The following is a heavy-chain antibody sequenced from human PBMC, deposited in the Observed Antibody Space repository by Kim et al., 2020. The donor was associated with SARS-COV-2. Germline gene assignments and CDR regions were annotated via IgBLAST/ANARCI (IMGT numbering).Heavy chain of an antibody. J-gene: IGHJ6*02. D-gene: IGHD6-19*01. V-gene: IGHV4-39*01. CDR2: IYYSGST. CDR3: ASEAVAGSYYYYYGMDV. Sequence: SETPSLTCTVSGGSISSSSYYWGWIRQPPGKGLEWIGSIYYSGSTYYNPSLKSRVTISVDTSKNQFSLKLSSVTAADTAVYYCASEAVAGSYYYYYGMDVWGQGTTVTVSS. CDR1: GGSISSSSYY.